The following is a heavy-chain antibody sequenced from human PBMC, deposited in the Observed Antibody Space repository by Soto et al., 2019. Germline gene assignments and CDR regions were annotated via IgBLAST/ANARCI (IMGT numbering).Heavy chain of an antibody. Sequence: SETLSLTCAVYGGSFSCYYWSWIRQPPGKGLEWIGEINHSGSTNYNPSLKSRVTISVDTSKNQFSLKLSSVTAADTAVYYCARGRYYGSGSYLPFYYYYYGMDVWGQGTTVTVSS. V-gene: IGHV4-34*01. J-gene: IGHJ6*02. D-gene: IGHD3-10*01. CDR1: GGSFSCYY. CDR2: INHSGST. CDR3: ARGRYYGSGSYLPFYYYYYGMDV.